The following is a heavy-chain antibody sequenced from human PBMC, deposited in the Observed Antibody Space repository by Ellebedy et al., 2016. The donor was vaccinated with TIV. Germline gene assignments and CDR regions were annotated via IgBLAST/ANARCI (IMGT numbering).Heavy chain of an antibody. CDR2: ILYRGST. CDR1: GGSISSDY. D-gene: IGHD5-24*01. J-gene: IGHJ4*02. Sequence: MPSETLSLTCSVSGGSISSDYWSWIRQHPRKGPEWIGYILYRGSTYRNPLLKSRVTVSMYTSNNQFYLKLSSVTAADTAVYYCARWLVAPVFDYWGQGILVTVSS. V-gene: IGHV4-59*04. CDR3: ARWLVAPVFDY.